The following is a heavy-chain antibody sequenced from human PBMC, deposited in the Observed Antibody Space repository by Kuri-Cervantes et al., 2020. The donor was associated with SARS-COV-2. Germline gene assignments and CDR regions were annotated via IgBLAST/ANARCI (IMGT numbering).Heavy chain of an antibody. CDR3: ASELMYYFDY. CDR1: GFTFSSYA. Sequence: GESLKISCAASGFTFSSYAMHWVRQAPGKGLEWVAVISYDGSNKYYADSVKGRFTISRDNSKNTLYLQMNSLRAGDTAVYYCASELMYYFDYWGQGTLVTVSS. CDR2: ISYDGSNK. V-gene: IGHV3-30-3*01. J-gene: IGHJ4*02. D-gene: IGHD3-10*02.